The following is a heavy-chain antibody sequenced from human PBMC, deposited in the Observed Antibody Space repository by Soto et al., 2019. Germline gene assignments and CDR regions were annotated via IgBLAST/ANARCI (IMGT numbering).Heavy chain of an antibody. CDR1: GFTFSSYG. CDR3: ANDYGRDV. J-gene: IGHJ6*02. V-gene: IGHV3-30*18. CDR2: ISYDGSNK. Sequence: QVQLVESGGGVVQPGRSLRLSCAASGFTFSSYGMHWVRQAPGKGLEWVAVISYDGSNKYYADSVKGRFTISRDNSKNTLYLQMNSLRAEETAVYYFANDYGRDVWGHGTTVTVSS.